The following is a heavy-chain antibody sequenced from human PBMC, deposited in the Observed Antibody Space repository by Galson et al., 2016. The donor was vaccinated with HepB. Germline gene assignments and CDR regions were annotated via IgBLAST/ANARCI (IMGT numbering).Heavy chain of an antibody. J-gene: IGHJ6*02. D-gene: IGHD3-10*01. CDR3: AKDLGSYYGSGSYRDYYYGMDV. Sequence: SLRLSCAASGFTFSSYAMSWVRQAPGKGLEWVSVISGSGGSTYYADSVKGRFTISRDNSKNTLCLQMTSLRAEDTALYYCAKDLGSYYGSGSYRDYYYGMDVWGQGTTVTVSS. V-gene: IGHV3-23*01. CDR2: ISGSGGST. CDR1: GFTFSSYA.